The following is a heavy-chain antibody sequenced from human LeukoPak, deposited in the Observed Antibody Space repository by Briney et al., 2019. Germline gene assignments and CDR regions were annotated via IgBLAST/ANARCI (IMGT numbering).Heavy chain of an antibody. D-gene: IGHD4-17*01. CDR3: AKDRLSNGDPAGY. CDR2: IGNTGENT. CDR1: GFSLSNYG. Sequence: GGSLRLSCVASGFSLSNYGMAWVRQTPGKGLEWVSTIGNTGENTHYADSVKGRFTISRDNSKNMLFLQMNSLRAEDTAIYYCAKDRLSNGDPAGYWGQGTLVTVSS. J-gene: IGHJ4*02. V-gene: IGHV3-23*01.